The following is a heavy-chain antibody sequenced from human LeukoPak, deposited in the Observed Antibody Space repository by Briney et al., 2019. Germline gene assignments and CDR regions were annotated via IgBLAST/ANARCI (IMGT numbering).Heavy chain of an antibody. J-gene: IGHJ4*02. CDR3: GREGYSYGYYFDY. D-gene: IGHD5-18*01. CDR2: ISGRGAGT. V-gene: IGHV3-23*01. CDR1: GFTVSSNS. Sequence: GGSLRLSCTVSGFTVSSNSMSWVRQAPGKGLEWVSGISGRGAGTYYADSVKGRFTISRDNSKNSLYLQMNSLRAEDTAVYYCGREGYSYGYYFDYWGQGTLVTVSS.